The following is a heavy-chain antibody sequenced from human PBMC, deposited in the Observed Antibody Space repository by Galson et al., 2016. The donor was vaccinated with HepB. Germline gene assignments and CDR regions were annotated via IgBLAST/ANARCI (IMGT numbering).Heavy chain of an antibody. CDR2: ISDSSSTI. Sequence: SLRLSCAASGFTFSTYSMNWVRQAPGKGLEWVSYISDSSSTIYYADSVKGRFTISRDNPKNSLHLQMNSLRDEDTAVYYCARESYYYYYYMDVWGKGTTVTVSS. CDR3: ARESYYYYYYMDV. CDR1: GFTFSTYS. J-gene: IGHJ6*03. V-gene: IGHV3-48*02.